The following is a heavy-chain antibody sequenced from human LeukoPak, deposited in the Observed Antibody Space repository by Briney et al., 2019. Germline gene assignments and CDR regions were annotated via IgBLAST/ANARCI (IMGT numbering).Heavy chain of an antibody. Sequence: SGGSLRLSCATSGFTFSSYSMNWARQAPGEGLEWVSYISYSSSTIYYADSVKGRFTISRDNAKNSLYLQMDSLRAEDTAVYYCARDRLHYGEYEKTFDYWGQGTLVTVSS. J-gene: IGHJ4*02. V-gene: IGHV3-48*01. CDR3: ARDRLHYGEYEKTFDY. CDR2: ISYSSSTI. D-gene: IGHD4-17*01. CDR1: GFTFSSYS.